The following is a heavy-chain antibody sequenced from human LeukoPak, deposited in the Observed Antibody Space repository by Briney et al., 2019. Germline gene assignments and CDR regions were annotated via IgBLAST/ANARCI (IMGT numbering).Heavy chain of an antibody. CDR3: ARHKGDYYYYYMDV. J-gene: IGHJ6*03. Sequence: NPSETLSLTCTVSGGSISSSSYYWGWIRQPPGKGLEWIGSIYYSGSTYYNPSLKSRVTISVDTSKNQFSLKLSSVTAADTAVYYCARHKGDYYYYYMDVWGKGTTVTASS. V-gene: IGHV4-39*01. D-gene: IGHD3-16*01. CDR2: IYYSGST. CDR1: GGSISSSSYY.